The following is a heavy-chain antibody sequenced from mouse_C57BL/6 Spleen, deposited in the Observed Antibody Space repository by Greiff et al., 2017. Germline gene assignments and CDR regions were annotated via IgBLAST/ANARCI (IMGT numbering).Heavy chain of an antibody. CDR1: GYTFTDYY. Sequence: EVQLQQSGPELVKPGASVKISCKASGYTFTDYYMNWVKQSPGKSLEWIGDINPNNGGTSYNQKFKGKATLTVDKSSSTAYMGLRSLTSEDSAFYSCSSDGGTFYEGYFGDWGQGTTLTVAS. CDR3: SSDGGTFYEGYFGD. D-gene: IGHD2-3*01. V-gene: IGHV1-26*01. CDR2: INPNNGGT. J-gene: IGHJ2*01.